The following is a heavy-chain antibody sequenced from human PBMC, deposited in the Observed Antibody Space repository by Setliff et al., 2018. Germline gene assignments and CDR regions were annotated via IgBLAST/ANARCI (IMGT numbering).Heavy chain of an antibody. CDR2: IYYSGTA. J-gene: IGHJ4*02. CDR3: ARHEFVGGYYGSVTYRHFDY. D-gene: IGHD3-10*01. V-gene: IGHV4-39*01. CDR1: GGSISSSSYQ. Sequence: LSLTCTVSGGSISSSSYQWGWARQTPGKGLEWIGSIYYSGTAYYNPSLKSRVTISVDTSKNQFSLQVTSVTATDTAVYYCARHEFVGGYYGSVTYRHFDYWGQGILVTVSS.